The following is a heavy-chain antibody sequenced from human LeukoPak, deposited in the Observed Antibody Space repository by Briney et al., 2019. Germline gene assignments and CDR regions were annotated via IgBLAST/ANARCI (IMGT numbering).Heavy chain of an antibody. CDR1: GFTFSSYA. CDR3: ARDDLRAVAGST. D-gene: IGHD6-19*01. J-gene: IGHJ5*02. Sequence: GGSLRLSCAASGFTFSSYAMSWVRQAPGKGLEWVSSISSSSSYIYYADSVKGRFTISRDNAKNSLYLQMNSLRAEDTAVYYCARDDLRAVAGSTWGQGTLVTVSS. V-gene: IGHV3-21*01. CDR2: ISSSSSYI.